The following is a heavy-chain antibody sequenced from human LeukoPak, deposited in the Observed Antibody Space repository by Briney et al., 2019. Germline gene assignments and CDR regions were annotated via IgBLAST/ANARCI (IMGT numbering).Heavy chain of an antibody. Sequence: PGGSLRLSCAASGFTFRDYYMSWIRQAPGKGLEWISYITNSGTMFYADSVKGRFTVSRDDAKNSLYLQMNSLRGEDTAVYYCARDRGLVATNADYYMDVWGNGTTVIVSS. V-gene: IGHV3-11*01. J-gene: IGHJ6*03. D-gene: IGHD5-12*01. CDR1: GFTFRDYY. CDR3: ARDRGLVATNADYYMDV. CDR2: ITNSGTM.